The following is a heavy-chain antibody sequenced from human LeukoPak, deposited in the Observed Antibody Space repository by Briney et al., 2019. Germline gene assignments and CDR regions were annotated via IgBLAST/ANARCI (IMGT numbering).Heavy chain of an antibody. J-gene: IGHJ4*02. CDR1: GFTFSTYA. V-gene: IGHV3-7*01. D-gene: IGHD6-19*01. CDR2: IKQDGSEK. Sequence: GGSLRLSCAASGFTFSTYAVNWVRQAPGKGLEWVANIKQDGSEKYYVDSVKGRFTISRDNAKNSLYLQMNSLRAEDTAVYYCARDPLAVAGPFDYWGQGTLVTVSA. CDR3: ARDPLAVAGPFDY.